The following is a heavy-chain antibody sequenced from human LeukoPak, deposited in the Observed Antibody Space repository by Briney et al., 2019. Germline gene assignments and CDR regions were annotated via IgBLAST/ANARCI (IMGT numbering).Heavy chain of an antibody. CDR3: ARVVRNYYYGMDV. Sequence: SETLSLTCTVSGGSISSGGYYWRWIRQHPGKGLEWIGYIYYSGSTYYNPSLKSRVTISVDTSKNQFSLKLSSVTAADTAVYYCARVVRNYYYGMDVWGQGTTVTVSS. J-gene: IGHJ6*02. CDR2: IYYSGST. CDR1: GGSISSGGYY. D-gene: IGHD6-6*01. V-gene: IGHV4-31*03.